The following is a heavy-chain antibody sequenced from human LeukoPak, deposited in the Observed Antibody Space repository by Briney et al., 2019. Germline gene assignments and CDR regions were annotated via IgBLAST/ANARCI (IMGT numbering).Heavy chain of an antibody. CDR2: INSDGSST. Sequence: GGSLRLSCAASGFPFSSYWMHWVRQAPGKGLVWVSRINSDGSSTSYADSVKGRFTISRDNAKNTLYLQMNRLRAEDTAVYYCARASHYYDSSGYYYFWGEGTLVTVSS. CDR1: GFPFSSYW. D-gene: IGHD3-22*01. J-gene: IGHJ4*02. V-gene: IGHV3-74*01. CDR3: ARASHYYDSSGYYYF.